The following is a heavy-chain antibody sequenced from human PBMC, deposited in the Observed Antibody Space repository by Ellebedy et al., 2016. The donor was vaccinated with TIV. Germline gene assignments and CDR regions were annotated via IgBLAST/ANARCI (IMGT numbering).Heavy chain of an antibody. V-gene: IGHV4-61*05. CDR1: GVSIYSSSYY. CDR3: ARAQSDKSYFYNSEYPPERHFDL. Sequence: SETLSLXXTVSGVSIYSSSYYWGWIRQPPGKGLEWIGSIYYSGTTYSNPSLRSRVTISLGTSQNQFSLKVTSVTAADAAVYYCARAQSDKSYFYNSEYPPERHFDLWGRGTLVTVSS. D-gene: IGHD3-10*01. J-gene: IGHJ2*01. CDR2: IYYSGTT.